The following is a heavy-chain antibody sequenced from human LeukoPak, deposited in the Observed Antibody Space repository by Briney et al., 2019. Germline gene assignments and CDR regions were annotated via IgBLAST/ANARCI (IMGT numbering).Heavy chain of an antibody. CDR2: IIPIFGTA. CDR1: GGTFSSYA. CDR3: ARTAVAGTPVPYYFDY. J-gene: IGHJ4*02. Sequence: AASVKVSCKASGGTFSSYATSWVRQAPGQGLEWMGGIIPIFGTANYAQKFQGRVTITADESTSTAYMELSSLRSEDTAVYYCARTAVAGTPVPYYFDYWGQGTLVTVSS. D-gene: IGHD6-19*01. V-gene: IGHV1-69*01.